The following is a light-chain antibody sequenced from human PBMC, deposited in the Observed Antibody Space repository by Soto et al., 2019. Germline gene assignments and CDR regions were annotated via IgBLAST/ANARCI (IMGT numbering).Light chain of an antibody. J-gene: IGKJ3*01. CDR2: DAS. CDR3: QQNNNWPSIT. Sequence: EIVLTQSPATLSLSPGERATHSCRASQSVSTDLAWYQQKPGQAPRLLIYDASNRATDIPARFSGSGSGTDFTLTISSLEPEDFAVYYCQQNNNWPSITFGPGTKVDI. V-gene: IGKV3-11*01. CDR1: QSVSTD.